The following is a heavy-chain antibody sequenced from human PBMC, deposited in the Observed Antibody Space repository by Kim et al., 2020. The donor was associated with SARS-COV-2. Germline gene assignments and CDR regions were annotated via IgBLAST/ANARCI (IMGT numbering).Heavy chain of an antibody. Sequence: GGSLILSCAASGFIFSTYSMFWVRQAPGKGLEWVSYISVGSATIYYADSVKGRFTISRDDAKSSLFLQLNSLKDEDTAVYYCARHRHYGSGTYYPPQHYFDYWGQGTLVTVSS. CDR3: ARHRHYGSGTYYPPQHYFDY. V-gene: IGHV3-48*02. J-gene: IGHJ4*02. CDR1: GFIFSTYS. D-gene: IGHD3-10*01. CDR2: ISVGSATI.